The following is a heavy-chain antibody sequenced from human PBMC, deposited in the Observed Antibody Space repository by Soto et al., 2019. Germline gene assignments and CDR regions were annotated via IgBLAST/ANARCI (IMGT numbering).Heavy chain of an antibody. Sequence: SQTLSLTCAISGDSVSSNSAAWNWIRQSPSRGLEWLGRTYYRSKWYNDYAVSVKSRITINPDTSKNQFSLQLNSVTPEDTAVYYCARWAAAGLRIKNYCYYGRDVWGQGTTVTVSS. V-gene: IGHV6-1*01. CDR2: TYYRSKWYN. D-gene: IGHD6-13*01. CDR1: GDSVSSNSAA. CDR3: ARWAAAGLRIKNYCYYGRDV. J-gene: IGHJ6*02.